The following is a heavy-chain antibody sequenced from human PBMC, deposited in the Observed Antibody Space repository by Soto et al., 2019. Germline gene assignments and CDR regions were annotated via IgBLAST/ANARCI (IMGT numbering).Heavy chain of an antibody. D-gene: IGHD6-6*01. V-gene: IGHV1-2*02. CDR3: AKDLTRQLAYWLDP. CDR2: INAHSGGT. J-gene: IGHJ5*02. Sequence: GASVKVSCKASGFSFTGYYIHWLRQAPGQSLEWMGGINAHSGGTEYAQKFQGRVTLTRDTSIATAYLTLTSLTSDDTALYYCAKDLTRQLAYWLDPWGQGTQVTVSS. CDR1: GFSFTGYY.